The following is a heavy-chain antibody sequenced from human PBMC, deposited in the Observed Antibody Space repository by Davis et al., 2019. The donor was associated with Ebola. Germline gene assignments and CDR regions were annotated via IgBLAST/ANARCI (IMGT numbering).Heavy chain of an antibody. D-gene: IGHD4-17*01. CDR2: IFYSGST. J-gene: IGHJ4*02. CDR1: GGSISSGGYY. Sequence: PSETLSLTCTVSGGSISSGGYYWSWIRQHPGKGLEWIGYIFYSGSTYYNPSLKSRVTISVDTSKNQFSLKLSSVTAADTAVYYCARDSDYGDVPRFDYWGQGTLVTVSS. V-gene: IGHV4-31*03. CDR3: ARDSDYGDVPRFDY.